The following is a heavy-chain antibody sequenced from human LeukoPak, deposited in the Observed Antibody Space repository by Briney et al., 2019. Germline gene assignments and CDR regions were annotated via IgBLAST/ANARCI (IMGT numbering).Heavy chain of an antibody. CDR3: AKDSSSSLYYYYGMDV. V-gene: IGHV3-23*01. J-gene: IGHJ6*02. CDR1: GFTFSSYA. CDR2: ISGSGGST. Sequence: GGSLRLSCAASGFTFSSYAMSWVRQAPGKGLEWVSAISGSGGSTYYADSVEGRFTISRDNSKNTLYLQMNSLRAEDTAVYYCAKDSSSSLYYYYGMDVWGQGTTVTVSS. D-gene: IGHD6-6*01.